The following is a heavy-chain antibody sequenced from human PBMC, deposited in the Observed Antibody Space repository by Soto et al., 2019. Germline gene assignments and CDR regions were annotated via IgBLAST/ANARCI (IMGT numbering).Heavy chain of an antibody. J-gene: IGHJ3*02. D-gene: IGHD5-12*01. CDR3: ARESSGYDYAFDI. CDR1: GFTFSSYW. Sequence: GESLKISCAASGFTFSSYWMSWVRQAPGKGLEWVANIKQDGSEKYYVDSVKGRFTISRDNAKNSLYLQMNSLRAEDTAVYYCARESSGYDYAFDIWGQGTMVTVSS. CDR2: IKQDGSEK. V-gene: IGHV3-7*01.